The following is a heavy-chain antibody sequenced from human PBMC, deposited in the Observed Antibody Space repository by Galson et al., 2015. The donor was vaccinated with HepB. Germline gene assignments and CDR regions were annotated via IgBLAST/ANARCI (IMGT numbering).Heavy chain of an antibody. D-gene: IGHD3-22*01. J-gene: IGHJ6*02. CDR1: GFTVTDKF. Sequence: SLRLSCAASGFTVTDKFMTWVRQAPGKGLEWVSVTHSSGVTHYADSVEGRFTIARDEAKNTLHLQMYSLRADDSAVYYCAAWLLRSYDYYGIDVWGQGTTVTVSS. V-gene: IGHV3-53*01. CDR3: AAWLLRSYDYYGIDV. CDR2: THSSGVT.